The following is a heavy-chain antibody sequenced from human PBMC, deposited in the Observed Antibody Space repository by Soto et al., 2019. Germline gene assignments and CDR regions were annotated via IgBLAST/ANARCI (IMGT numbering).Heavy chain of an antibody. CDR2: ISGSGGNT. CDR3: ANELYKWELLHPYFDY. V-gene: IGHV3-23*01. CDR1: GFTFSSYA. Sequence: LRLSCAASGFTFSSYAMSWVRQAPGKGLEWVSGISGSGGNTYYADSVKGRFTISRDNSKNTLYLQMNSLGAEDTAVYYCANELYKWELLHPYFDYWGQGTLVTVSS. J-gene: IGHJ4*02. D-gene: IGHD1-26*01.